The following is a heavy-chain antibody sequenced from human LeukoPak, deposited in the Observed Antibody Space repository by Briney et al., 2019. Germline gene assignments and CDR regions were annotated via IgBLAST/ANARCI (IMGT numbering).Heavy chain of an antibody. D-gene: IGHD3-10*01. Sequence: ASVKVSCKASGYTFTNYHISWVRQAPGQGLEWMGWISTYNGNTNYAQNLQGRVTMTTDTSTSTAYMELRSLRSDDTAVYYCARDPAVSGTYYYDSGSLREPKYSDCWGQGTQVTVSS. J-gene: IGHJ4*02. CDR2: ISTYNGNT. CDR1: GYTFTNYH. V-gene: IGHV1-18*01. CDR3: ARDPAVSGTYYYDSGSLREPKYSDC.